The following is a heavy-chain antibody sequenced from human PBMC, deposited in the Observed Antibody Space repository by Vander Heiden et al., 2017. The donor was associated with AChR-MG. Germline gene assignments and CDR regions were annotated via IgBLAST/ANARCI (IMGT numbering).Heavy chain of an antibody. Sequence: QVQLQQWGAGLLKPSETLSLTCAVYGGSFSGYYWSWIRQPPGKGLEWIGEINHSGSTNYNPSLKSRVTISVDTSKNQFSLKLSSVTAADTAVYYCARELAVRGRRGDVWGQGTTVTVSS. CDR3: ARELAVRGRRGDV. V-gene: IGHV4-34*01. D-gene: IGHD3-10*01. CDR2: INHSGST. J-gene: IGHJ6*02. CDR1: GGSFSGYY.